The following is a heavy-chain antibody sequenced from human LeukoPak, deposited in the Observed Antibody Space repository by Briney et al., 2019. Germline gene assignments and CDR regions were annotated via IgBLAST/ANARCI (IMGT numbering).Heavy chain of an antibody. D-gene: IGHD3-10*01. CDR2: IKQDGSEK. CDR3: ARDILLWFGEPYNYGMDV. J-gene: IGHJ6*04. V-gene: IGHV3-7*03. CDR1: GFTFSSYW. Sequence: GGSLSLSCAASGFTFSSYWMSWVRQAPGKELEWVANIKQDGSEKYYVDSVKGRFTISRDNAKNSLYLQMNSLRAEDTAVYYCARDILLWFGEPYNYGMDVWGKGTTVTVSS.